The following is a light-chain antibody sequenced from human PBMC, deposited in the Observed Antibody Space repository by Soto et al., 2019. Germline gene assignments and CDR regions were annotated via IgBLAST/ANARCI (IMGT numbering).Light chain of an antibody. CDR3: QQCNDWPPT. CDR1: QSVRSN. CDR2: GAS. V-gene: IGKV3-15*01. Sequence: EVVMTQSPATLSVSPGERATLSCRASQSVRSNLAWYQQKPGQAPRLVIYGASTRATGFPARFSGRGSGTEFTLTISSLQSEDFAVYYCQQCNDWPPTFGQGTKVDIK. J-gene: IGKJ1*01.